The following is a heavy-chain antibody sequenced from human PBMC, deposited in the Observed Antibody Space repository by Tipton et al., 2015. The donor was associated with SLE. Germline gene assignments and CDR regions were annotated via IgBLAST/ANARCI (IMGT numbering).Heavy chain of an antibody. D-gene: IGHD3-10*01. J-gene: IGHJ5*02. Sequence: TLSLTCTVSGGSISSGSYYWSWIRQPAGKGLEWIGRIYTSGSTYYNPSLKSRVTISVDTSKNQFSLKLSSVTAADTAVYYCARDGHYYGSGSYYKDGWFDPWGQGTLVTVSS. CDR3: ARDGHYYGSGSYYKDGWFDP. CDR2: IYTSGST. CDR1: GGSISSGSYY. V-gene: IGHV4-61*02.